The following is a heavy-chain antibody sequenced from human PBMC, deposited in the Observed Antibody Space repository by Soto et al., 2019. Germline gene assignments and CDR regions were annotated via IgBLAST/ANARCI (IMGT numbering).Heavy chain of an antibody. J-gene: IGHJ3*02. D-gene: IGHD5-18*01. CDR2: ISDDGSNK. CDR1: GFTFRTSG. CDR3: AKGGGDSYGTNHAFDI. Sequence: QVQLVESGGGVVQPGRSLRLSCAASGFTFRTSGMHWVRQAPGKGLEWVAVISDDGSNKYNIASVEGRFTISRDNSENKLYLQMNSMRTEDTAVYYCAKGGGDSYGTNHAFDIWGQGTMVTVAA. V-gene: IGHV3-30*18.